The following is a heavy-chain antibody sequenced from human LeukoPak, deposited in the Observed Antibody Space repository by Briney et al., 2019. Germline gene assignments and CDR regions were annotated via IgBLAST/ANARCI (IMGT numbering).Heavy chain of an antibody. CDR3: ATYRQVLLPFES. Sequence: GGSLRPSCAASGFTFSTFAMIWVRQPPGKGLDADSVRGRFTISRDNSKSTLSLQMNSLRAEDTAIYYCATYRQVLLPFESGGQGTLVTVSS. V-gene: IGHV3-23*01. J-gene: IGHJ4*02. D-gene: IGHD2-8*02. CDR1: GFTFSTFA.